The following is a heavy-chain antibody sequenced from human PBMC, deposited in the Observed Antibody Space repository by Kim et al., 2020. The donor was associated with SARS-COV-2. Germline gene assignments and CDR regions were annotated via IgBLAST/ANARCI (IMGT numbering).Heavy chain of an antibody. J-gene: IGHJ6*02. CDR2: YSGST. V-gene: IGHV4-39*01. D-gene: IGHD6-13*01. CDR3: ASRWVDV. Sequence: YSGSTYYNPSLKSRVTISVDTSKNQFSLKLSSVTAADTAVYYCASRWVDVWGQGTTVTVSS.